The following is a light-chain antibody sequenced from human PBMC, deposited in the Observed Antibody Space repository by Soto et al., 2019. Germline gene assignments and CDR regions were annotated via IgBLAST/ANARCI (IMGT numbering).Light chain of an antibody. CDR3: LLYYGGALV. J-gene: IGLJ2*01. V-gene: IGLV7-43*01. CDR2: STS. CDR1: TGAVTSGYY. Sequence: QAVVTQEPSLTVSPGGTVTLTCASSTGAVTSGYYPNWFQQKPGQPPKALIYSTSSKPSWTPARFSGSLLGDKAALTLSGVQPEDEAEYYCLLYYGGALVFGGGTKLTVL.